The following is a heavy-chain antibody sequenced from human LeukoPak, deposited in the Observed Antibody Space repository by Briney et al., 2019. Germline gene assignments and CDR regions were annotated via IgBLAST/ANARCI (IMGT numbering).Heavy chain of an antibody. CDR2: INWNGDST. CDR1: GFTFDDYG. CDR3: TTVGSRIAAAIFDY. D-gene: IGHD6-13*01. J-gene: IGHJ4*02. V-gene: IGHV3-20*04. Sequence: PGGSLRLSCAASGFTFDDYGMSWGRQVPGKGLEWVSGINWNGDSTGYADSVKGRFTISRDNAKNSLYLQMNSLRAEDTALYYCTTVGSRIAAAIFDYWGQGTLVTVSS.